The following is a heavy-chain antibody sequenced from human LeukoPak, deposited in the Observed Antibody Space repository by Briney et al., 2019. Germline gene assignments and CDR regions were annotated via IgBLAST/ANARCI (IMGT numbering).Heavy chain of an antibody. V-gene: IGHV3-7*01. J-gene: IGHJ6*03. D-gene: IGHD3-10*01. CDR2: IKQDGSEK. CDR3: ARGVYYASGSWLIDYHYYMDV. CDR1: GFIFSSYW. Sequence: GGSLRLSCAASGFIFSSYWMSWVRQAPGKGLEWVANIKQDGSEKYYVDSVKGRFTISRDNAKNSLYLQMNSLRAEDTAVYYCARGVYYASGSWLIDYHYYMDVWGKGTTVTISS.